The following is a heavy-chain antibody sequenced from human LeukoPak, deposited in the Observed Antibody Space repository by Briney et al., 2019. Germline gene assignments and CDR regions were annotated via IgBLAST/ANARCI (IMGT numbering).Heavy chain of an antibody. V-gene: IGHV1-46*01. CDR2: INPSGGST. CDR1: GYTFTSYG. D-gene: IGHD3-22*01. Sequence: GASVKVSCKASGYTFTSYGISWVRQAPGQGLEWMGIINPSGGSTSYAQKFQGRVTMTRDTSTSTVYMELSSLRSEDTAVYYCAREYYYDSSAHFRAPVWDIWGQGTMVTVSS. J-gene: IGHJ3*02. CDR3: AREYYYDSSAHFRAPVWDI.